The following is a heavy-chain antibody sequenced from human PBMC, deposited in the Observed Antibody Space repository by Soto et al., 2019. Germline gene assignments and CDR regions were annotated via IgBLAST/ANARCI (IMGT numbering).Heavy chain of an antibody. D-gene: IGHD3-16*01. CDR2: IIPVFGTT. CDR1: GGLFSSFA. Sequence: SVKVSCKDSGGLFSSFAISWVRQAPGQGLEWLGGIIPVFGTTNYAEKFQGRVTITADESTNTAYMELSGLTSGDTAMYYCGRGGGPYVWFNEFWGQGTLVTVSS. V-gene: IGHV1-69*13. J-gene: IGHJ1*01. CDR3: GRGGGPYVWFNEF.